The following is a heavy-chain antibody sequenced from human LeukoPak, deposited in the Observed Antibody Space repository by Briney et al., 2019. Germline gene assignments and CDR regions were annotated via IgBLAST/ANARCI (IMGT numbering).Heavy chain of an antibody. Sequence: AESLTLSCAASGFTFRNYYMTWVRHPPGKGLGWDWYISTSGDTIYYGDSVRGRFTISRDNAQNSLYLDMNTLKAEDTAVYHCARDPSWEILSYFDYWGQGTLVTVSS. V-gene: IGHV3-11*04. CDR3: ARDPSWEILSYFDY. D-gene: IGHD1-26*01. CDR2: ISTSGDTI. J-gene: IGHJ4*02. CDR1: GFTFRNYY.